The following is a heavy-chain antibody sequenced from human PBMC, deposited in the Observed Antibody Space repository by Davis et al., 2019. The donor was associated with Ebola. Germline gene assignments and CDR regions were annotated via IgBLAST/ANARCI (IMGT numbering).Heavy chain of an antibody. Sequence: AASVKVSCKVSGGSFRSYGISWVRQAPGQGLEWMGWISPYNGNTNYAQKLQGRVTMTTDTSTSTAYMELRSLRSDDTAVYSCARARGYCSSNSCYTYAFDIWGQGTMVTVSS. CDR2: ISPYNGNT. CDR3: ARARGYCSSNSCYTYAFDI. D-gene: IGHD2-2*02. J-gene: IGHJ3*02. V-gene: IGHV1-18*04. CDR1: GGSFRSYG.